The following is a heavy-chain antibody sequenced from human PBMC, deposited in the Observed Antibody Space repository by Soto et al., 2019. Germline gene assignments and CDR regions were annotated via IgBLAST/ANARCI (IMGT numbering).Heavy chain of an antibody. CDR1: GGTFSSYA. CDR2: IIPIFGTA. D-gene: IGHD3-3*01. Sequence: QVQLVQSGAEVKKPGSSVKVSCKASGGTFSSYAISWVRQAPGQGLEWMGGIIPIFGTANYAQKFQGRVTITADASTSTAYMELRSLRFEDTAVYYCARVRVRFLEWLGSEGWGQGTLVTVSS. CDR3: ARVRVRFLEWLGSEG. J-gene: IGHJ4*02. V-gene: IGHV1-69*12.